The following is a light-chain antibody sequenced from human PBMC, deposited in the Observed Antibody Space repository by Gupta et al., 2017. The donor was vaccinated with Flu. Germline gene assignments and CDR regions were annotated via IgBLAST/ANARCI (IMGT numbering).Light chain of an antibody. CDR2: KAS. CDR3: YQSYTIRRT. V-gene: IGKV1-39*01. J-gene: IGKJ1*01. CDR1: QDIGSY. Sequence: DIQMTQSPSSLSASVGDRVIITCQASQDIGSYLNWYQQKPGTAPKLLIFKASTFQSGVPSRFSGGGSGTRFTLTIIRLQPEDFGTYYCYQSYTIRRTFGQGTKV.